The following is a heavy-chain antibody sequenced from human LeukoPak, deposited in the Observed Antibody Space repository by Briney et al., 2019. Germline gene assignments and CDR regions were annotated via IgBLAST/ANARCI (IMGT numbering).Heavy chain of an antibody. D-gene: IGHD3-3*01. CDR1: GFTFSSYA. CDR2: ISYDGSNK. J-gene: IGHJ4*02. Sequence: ESGGSLRLSCAASGFTFSSYAMHWVRQAPGKGLEWVAVISYDGSNKYYADSVKGRFTISRDNSKNTLYLQMNSLRAEDTAVYYCARNYDFWSGYPEFDYWGQGTLVTVSS. V-gene: IGHV3-30-3*01. CDR3: ARNYDFWSGYPEFDY.